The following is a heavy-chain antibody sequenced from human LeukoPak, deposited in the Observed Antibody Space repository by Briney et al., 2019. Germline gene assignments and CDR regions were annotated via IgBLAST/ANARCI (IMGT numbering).Heavy chain of an antibody. J-gene: IGHJ4*02. CDR1: GYTFTSYY. CDR3: ARDQHYYDSSEGVGLGL. V-gene: IGHV1-46*01. D-gene: IGHD3-22*01. CDR2: INPSGGST. Sequence: ASVKVSCKASGYTFTSYYMHWVRQAPGRGLEWMGIINPSGGSTSYAQKFQGRVTMTRDMSTSTVYMELSSLRSEDTAVYYCARDQHYYDSSEGVGLGLWGQGTLVTVSS.